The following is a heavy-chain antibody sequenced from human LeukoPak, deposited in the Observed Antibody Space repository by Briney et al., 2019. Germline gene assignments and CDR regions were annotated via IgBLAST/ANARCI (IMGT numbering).Heavy chain of an antibody. CDR2: INPNSGGT. CDR3: ARPRKIAAAGTMYFQH. V-gene: IGHV1-2*02. Sequence: ASVKVSCKASGYTFTSYGISWVRQAPGQGLEWMGWINPNSGGTNYAQKFQGRVTMTRDTSISTAYMELSRLRSDDTAVYYCARPRKIAAAGTMYFQHWGQGTLVTVSS. CDR1: GYTFTSYG. D-gene: IGHD6-13*01. J-gene: IGHJ1*01.